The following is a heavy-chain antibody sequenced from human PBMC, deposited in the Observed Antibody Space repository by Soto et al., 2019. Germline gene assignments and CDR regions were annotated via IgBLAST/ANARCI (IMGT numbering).Heavy chain of an antibody. CDR1: GFSLNTYGVG. J-gene: IGHJ4*02. Sequence: QITLKESGPTLVKPTQTLTLTCTVSGFSLNTYGVGVGWIRQPPGKALEWLALIYWDNDKRYSPSLNSRLTITKYTPKNQVVLTMTNMDPVDAGTYYCARCLGSWGAYYYDYWGQVTLLTVSS. V-gene: IGHV2-5*02. D-gene: IGHD3-16*01. CDR3: ARCLGSWGAYYYDY. CDR2: IYWDNDK.